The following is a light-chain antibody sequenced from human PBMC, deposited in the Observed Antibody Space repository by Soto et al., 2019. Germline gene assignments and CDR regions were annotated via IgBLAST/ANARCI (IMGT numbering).Light chain of an antibody. J-gene: IGKJ1*01. V-gene: IGKV1-5*03. CDR3: QQYNNYGSWT. CDR1: QSSSGW. Sequence: DIQMTQAPSTMSASVGDRVTITCRASQSSSGWLAWYQQNPGKAPKLLIYKASTLESGVPSRFSGSGYWTAFTLTNSSLQSDACATYYCQQYNNYGSWTFGQGTKVHIK. CDR2: KAS.